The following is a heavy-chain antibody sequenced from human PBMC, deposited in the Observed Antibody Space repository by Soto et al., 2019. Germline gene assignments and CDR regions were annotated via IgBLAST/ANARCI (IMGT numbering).Heavy chain of an antibody. CDR2: IYYIGST. Sequence: SETPSLTCTVSGGSISSNNYYWGWIRQPPGKGLEWIGTIYYIGSTYFNPSLKSRVTISVDTSKNQFSLKLSSVTAADTAVFYCSRLYYDILTGYKEIDYWGQGTLVTVSS. V-gene: IGHV4-39*01. D-gene: IGHD3-9*01. CDR1: GGSISSNNYY. J-gene: IGHJ4*02. CDR3: SRLYYDILTGYKEIDY.